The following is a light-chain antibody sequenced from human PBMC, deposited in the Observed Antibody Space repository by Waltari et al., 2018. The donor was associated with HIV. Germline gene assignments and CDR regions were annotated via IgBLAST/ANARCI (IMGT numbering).Light chain of an antibody. Sequence: LVLTQSPATLSVSPGERAILSCRASQSVSRHLAWYQQKSGQAPRLLIYETSTRAAGTPGRFTGSGSGTDFALTITGVEPADVAVYYCQQRGTWPPVTFGGGTKVEI. J-gene: IGKJ4*01. CDR3: QQRGTWPPVT. V-gene: IGKV3-11*01. CDR1: QSVSRH. CDR2: ETS.